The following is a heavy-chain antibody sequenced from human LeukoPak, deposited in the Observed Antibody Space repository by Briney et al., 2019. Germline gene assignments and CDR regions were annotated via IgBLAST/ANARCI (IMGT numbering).Heavy chain of an antibody. CDR3: ARVRADYDILTGTAGLTSVDY. CDR2: IYHSGST. CDR1: GGSFSGYY. V-gene: IGHV4-34*01. Sequence: SETLSLTCAVYGGSFSGYYWSWIRQPPGKGLEWIGSIYHSGSTYYNPSLKSRVTISVDTSKNQFSLKLSSVTAADTAVYYCARVRADYDILTGTAGLTSVDYWGQGTLVTVSS. J-gene: IGHJ4*02. D-gene: IGHD3-9*01.